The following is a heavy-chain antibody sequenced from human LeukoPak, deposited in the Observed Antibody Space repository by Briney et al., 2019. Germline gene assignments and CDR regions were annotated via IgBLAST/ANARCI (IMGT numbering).Heavy chain of an antibody. CDR2: ISAYNGNT. Sequence: GASVKVSCKASGYTFTSYGISWVRQAPGQGLERMGWISAYNGNTNYAQKLQGRVTMTTDTSTSTAYMELRSLRSDDTAVYYCASSDRYCTNGVCYYNWFDPWGQGTLVTVSS. V-gene: IGHV1-18*01. J-gene: IGHJ5*02. CDR3: ASSDRYCTNGVCYYNWFDP. CDR1: GYTFTSYG. D-gene: IGHD2-8*01.